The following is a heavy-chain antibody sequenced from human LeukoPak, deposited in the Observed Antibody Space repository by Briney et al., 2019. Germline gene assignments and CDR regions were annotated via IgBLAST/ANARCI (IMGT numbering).Heavy chain of an antibody. D-gene: IGHD2-2*01. V-gene: IGHV3-30-3*01. J-gene: IGHJ5*02. Sequence: PGGSLRLSCAASGFTFSSYAMHWVRQAPGKGLEWGAVISYDGSNKYYADSVKGRFTISRDNSKNTLYLQMKSLRAEDTAVYYCARERVVEVAVVPAEFWFDPWGQGTLVTVSS. CDR3: ARERVVEVAVVPAEFWFDP. CDR1: GFTFSSYA. CDR2: ISYDGSNK.